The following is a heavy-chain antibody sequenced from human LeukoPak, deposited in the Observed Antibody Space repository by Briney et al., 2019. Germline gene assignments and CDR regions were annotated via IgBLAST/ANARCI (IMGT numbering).Heavy chain of an antibody. CDR2: ISGSGDST. V-gene: IGHV3-23*01. J-gene: IGHJ4*02. CDR3: AKGDWGDY. D-gene: IGHD7-27*01. CDR1: GCTFSTYA. Sequence: PGGSLRLSCAASGCTFSTYAMNWVRQAPGKGLEWVSGISGSGDSTYYADSVKGRFTISKDNSKNTLYLQMNSLRADDTAVYYCAKGDWGDYWGQGTLVTVSS.